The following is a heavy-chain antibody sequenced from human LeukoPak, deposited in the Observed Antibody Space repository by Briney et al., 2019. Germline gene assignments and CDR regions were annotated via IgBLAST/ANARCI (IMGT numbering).Heavy chain of an antibody. V-gene: IGHV3-23*01. Sequence: GGSLRLSCAASGFTFSSYAMSWVRQPPGKGLEWVSAISGSGGSTYYADSVKGRFTISRDNSKNTLYLQMNSLRAEDTAVYYCAKDAHYYDSSGYYYDYWGQGTLVTVSS. J-gene: IGHJ4*02. CDR2: ISGSGGST. CDR1: GFTFSSYA. CDR3: AKDAHYYDSSGYYYDY. D-gene: IGHD3-22*01.